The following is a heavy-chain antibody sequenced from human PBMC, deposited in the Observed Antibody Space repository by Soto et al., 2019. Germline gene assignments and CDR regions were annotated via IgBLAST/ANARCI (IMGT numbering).Heavy chain of an antibody. V-gene: IGHV3-9*01. CDR1: GFTFDDYA. Sequence: EVQLVESGGGLVQPGRSLRLSCAASGFTFDDYAMHWVRQAPGKGLEWVSGISWNSGSIGYADYWKGRFTISRDNAKNSLYLQMNSLRAEDTALYYCAKEQLPAAGYFNWFDPWGQGTLVTVSS. CDR3: AKEQLPAAGYFNWFDP. J-gene: IGHJ5*02. D-gene: IGHD6-13*01. CDR2: ISWNSGSI.